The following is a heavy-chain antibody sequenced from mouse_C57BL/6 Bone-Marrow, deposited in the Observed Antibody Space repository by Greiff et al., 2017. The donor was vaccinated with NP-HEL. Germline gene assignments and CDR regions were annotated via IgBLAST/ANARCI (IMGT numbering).Heavy chain of an antibody. J-gene: IGHJ1*03. V-gene: IGHV1-50*01. CDR1: GYTFTSYW. CDR3: ARGYWYFDV. CDR2: IDPSDSYT. Sequence: QVQLQQPGAELVKPGASVKLSCKASGYTFTSYWMQWVKQRPGQGLEWIGEIDPSDSYTNYTQKFKGKATLTVDTSSSTAYMQLSSLTSEDSAVYYCARGYWYFDVWGTGTTVTVSS.